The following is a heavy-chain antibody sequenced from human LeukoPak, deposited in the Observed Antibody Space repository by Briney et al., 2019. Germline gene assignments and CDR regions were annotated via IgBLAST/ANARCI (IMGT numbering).Heavy chain of an antibody. D-gene: IGHD3-3*01. J-gene: IGHJ4*02. V-gene: IGHV3-30-3*01. Sequence: ALRLSCAASGFTFSSYAMSWVRQAPGKGLEWVAVISYDGSNKYYADSVKGRFTISRDNSRNTLYLQMNSLRAEDTAVYYCAKDLGLWSGYYTSDYWGQGTLVTVSS. CDR1: GFTFSSYA. CDR2: ISYDGSNK. CDR3: AKDLGLWSGYYTSDY.